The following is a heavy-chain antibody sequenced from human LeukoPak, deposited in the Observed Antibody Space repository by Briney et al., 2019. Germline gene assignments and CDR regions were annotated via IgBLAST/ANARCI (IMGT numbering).Heavy chain of an antibody. CDR2: ISYDGSNK. J-gene: IGHJ3*02. D-gene: IGHD2-8*01. CDR1: GFIFSTYG. CDR3: ASHTGAGVAFRPFHI. V-gene: IGHV3-30*03. Sequence: HTGGSLRLSCATSGFIFSTYGMHWVRQAPGKGLEWVALISYDGSNKYYADFVKGRFTISRDNSKNTLYLQMHSLRAEDTALYYCASHTGAGVAFRPFHIWGQGTMVTVSS.